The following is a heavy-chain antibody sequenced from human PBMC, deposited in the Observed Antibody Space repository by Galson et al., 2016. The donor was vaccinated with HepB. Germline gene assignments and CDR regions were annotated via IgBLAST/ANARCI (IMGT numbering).Heavy chain of an antibody. J-gene: IGHJ4*02. CDR1: GYTFSSYW. CDR3: ARQICSGGSCYSGADY. CDR2: IYPGDSDT. D-gene: IGHD2-15*01. V-gene: IGHV5-51*01. Sequence: QSGAEVKKPGESLKVSCKGSGYTFSSYWIGWVRQVPGKGLEWMGIIYPGDSDTRYSPSFQGQVTISADKSTSTAYLQWSSLKASDTAIYYCARQICSGGSCYSGADYWGQGTLVTDPS.